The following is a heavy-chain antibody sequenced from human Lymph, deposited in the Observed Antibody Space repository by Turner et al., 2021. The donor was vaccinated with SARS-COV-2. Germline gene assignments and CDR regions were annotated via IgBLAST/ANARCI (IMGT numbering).Heavy chain of an antibody. D-gene: IGHD6-19*01. Sequence: QVQLVKSGAEVKKPGASVKVSSKASGYNFTSYGNSWVRGAPGQGVEWMGWISTNNGNTNYEQKLQGRGTMTTVASTSTAYMELRSLVSDDTAVDYCARVIAVADTYPDDDYFDYWGQGTLVTVSS. CDR2: ISTNNGNT. CDR1: GYNFTSYG. V-gene: IGHV1-18*04. CDR3: ARVIAVADTYPDDDYFDY. J-gene: IGHJ4*02.